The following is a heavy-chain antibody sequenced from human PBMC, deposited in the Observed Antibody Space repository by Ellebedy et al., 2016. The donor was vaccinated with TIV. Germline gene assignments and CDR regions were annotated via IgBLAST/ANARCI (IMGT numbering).Heavy chain of an antibody. CDR3: AGGELERLVLGDFDV. D-gene: IGHD1-1*01. CDR2: INQSGST. CDR1: GGSFSGYS. V-gene: IGHV4-34*01. J-gene: IGHJ3*01. Sequence: SETLSLXXAVYGGSFSGYSWNWIRQSPGTGLEWIGKINQSGSTNHNPSLKSRVSISVDTSKNQFSLKLNSVTAADTAVYYCAGGELERLVLGDFDVWGQGTMVTVSS.